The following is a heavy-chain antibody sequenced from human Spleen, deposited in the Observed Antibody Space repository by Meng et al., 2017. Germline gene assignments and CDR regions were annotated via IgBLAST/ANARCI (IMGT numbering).Heavy chain of an antibody. Sequence: KVSCKGSGYSFTSYWIGWVRQMPGKGLEWMGIIYPGDSDTRYSPSFQGRVTISADRSVTAAYLQWRSLQASDTAMYYCARQYSGYDRGAFDIWGQGTMVTVSS. CDR1: GYSFTSYW. D-gene: IGHD5-12*01. J-gene: IGHJ3*02. CDR2: IYPGDSDT. V-gene: IGHV5-51*01. CDR3: ARQYSGYDRGAFDI.